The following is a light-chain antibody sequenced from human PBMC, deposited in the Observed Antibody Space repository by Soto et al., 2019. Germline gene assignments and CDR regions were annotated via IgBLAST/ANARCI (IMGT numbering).Light chain of an antibody. CDR3: QQYYSYPLT. CDR1: QGVSGY. V-gene: IGKV1-8*01. CDR2: GTS. Sequence: AIRMTQSPPSFSASTGDRVTITCRASQGVSGYLAWYQQKPGKAPKLLIFGTSTLQSGVPSRFSGSGSVTDFTLTISSLQSEDFATYYCQQYYSYPLTFGGGTKVEIK. J-gene: IGKJ4*01.